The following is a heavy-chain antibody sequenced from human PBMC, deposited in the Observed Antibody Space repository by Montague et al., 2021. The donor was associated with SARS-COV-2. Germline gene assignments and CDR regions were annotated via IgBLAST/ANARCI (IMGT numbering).Heavy chain of an antibody. V-gene: IGHV4-38-2*01. J-gene: IGHJ3*02. D-gene: IGHD3-22*01. Sequence: SETLSLTCSVSGYSISSGYYWGWIRQPPGKGLEWVGCISYIGKTYYSPSLNSRLTISLDSSKNQFSLQARSVTAADTAVYYCARFPTSYYYDSKAAPSTPDAFDIWGQGTMVTVSS. CDR3: ARFPTSYYYDSKAAPSTPDAFDI. CDR1: GYSISSGYY. CDR2: ISYIGKT.